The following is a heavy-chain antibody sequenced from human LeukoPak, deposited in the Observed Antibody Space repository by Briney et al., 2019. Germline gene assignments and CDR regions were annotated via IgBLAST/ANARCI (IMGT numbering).Heavy chain of an antibody. J-gene: IGHJ5*02. CDR1: GGSFSGYY. CDR3: ARGHRLRFLEWLSPRQSFWFDP. Sequence: SETLSLTCAVYGGSFSGYYWSWIRQPPGKGLEWIGEINHSGSTNYNPSLKSRVTISVDTSKNQFSLMLSSVTAADTAVYYCARGHRLRFLEWLSPRQSFWFDPWGQGTLVTVSS. CDR2: INHSGST. V-gene: IGHV4-34*01. D-gene: IGHD3-3*01.